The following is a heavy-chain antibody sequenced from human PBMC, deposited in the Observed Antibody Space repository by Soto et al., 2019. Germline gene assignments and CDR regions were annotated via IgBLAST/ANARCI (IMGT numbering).Heavy chain of an antibody. CDR1: GFTFSSYA. CDR2: ISYDGSSK. D-gene: IGHD2-21*02. J-gene: IGHJ6*02. CDR3: ARDRTAQYYYYGMDL. Sequence: QVQLVESGGGVVQPGRSLRLSCATSGFTFSSYAMHWVRQAPGKGLEWVAVISYDGSSKYYADSVKGRFTISRDNSKNTLYLQMNSLRPEDTALYYCARDRTAQYYYYGMDLWGQGTTVTVSS. V-gene: IGHV3-30*01.